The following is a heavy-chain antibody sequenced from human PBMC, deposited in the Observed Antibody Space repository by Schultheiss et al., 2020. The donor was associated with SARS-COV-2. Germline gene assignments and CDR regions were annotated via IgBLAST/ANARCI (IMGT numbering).Heavy chain of an antibody. V-gene: IGHV3-30*03. CDR2: ISYDGSNK. Sequence: GGSLRLSCAASGFTFSSYWMHWVRQAPGKGLEWVAVISYDGSNKYYADSVKGRFTISRDNSKNTLYLQMNSLRAEDTAVYYCARGLVERWGQGTLVTVSS. D-gene: IGHD6-6*01. CDR3: ARGLVER. J-gene: IGHJ4*02. CDR1: GFTFSSYW.